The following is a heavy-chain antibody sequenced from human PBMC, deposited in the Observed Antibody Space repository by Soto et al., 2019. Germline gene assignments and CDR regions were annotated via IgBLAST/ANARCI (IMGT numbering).Heavy chain of an antibody. V-gene: IGHV3-30-3*01. CDR3: ARSTGIAEDGIGEV. CDR2: ISYDGSNK. J-gene: IGHJ6*01. Sequence: PXGSLRLSCASSVCTFSSYAIHCVRHSPGKGLEWVAVISYDGSNKYYTDSVKGRFTISRDDSKNTLYLQMNSLRAEDTAVYYCARSTGIAEDGIGEVWGQGTTVIVS. D-gene: IGHD6-13*01. CDR1: VCTFSSYA.